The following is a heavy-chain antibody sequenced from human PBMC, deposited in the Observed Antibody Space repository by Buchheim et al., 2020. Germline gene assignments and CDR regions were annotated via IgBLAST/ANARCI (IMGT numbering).Heavy chain of an antibody. V-gene: IGHV3-30-3*01. CDR2: ISYDGSNK. CDR3: ARDYYFWSGYYIY. D-gene: IGHD3-3*01. Sequence: QVQLVESGGGAVQPGRSLRLSCAASGFTFSSYAMHWVRQAPGKGLEWVAVISYDGSNKYYADSVKGRFTISRDNSKNTLYLQMNSLRADDTALYYCARDYYFWSGYYIYWGQGTL. CDR1: GFTFSSYA. J-gene: IGHJ4*02.